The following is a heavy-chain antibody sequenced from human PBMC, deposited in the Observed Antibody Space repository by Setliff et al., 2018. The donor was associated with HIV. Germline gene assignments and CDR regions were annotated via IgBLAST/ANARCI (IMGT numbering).Heavy chain of an antibody. Sequence: GASVKVSCKASGYTFTRHHVHWVRQAPGQGLEWMGIINPNGGSTFYAQKFQDRFTMTRDTSTSTVNMELSSLRSEDTAVYYCARVGGSGIYSTLDSWGQGTLVTVPS. CDR2: INPNGGST. J-gene: IGHJ1*01. V-gene: IGHV1-46*01. CDR3: ARVGGSGIYSTLDS. D-gene: IGHD3-10*01. CDR1: GYTFTRHH.